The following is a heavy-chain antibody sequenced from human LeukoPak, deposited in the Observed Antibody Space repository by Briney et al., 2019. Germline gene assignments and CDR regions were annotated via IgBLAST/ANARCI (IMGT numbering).Heavy chain of an antibody. CDR1: GGTFSSYA. CDR2: IIPIFGTA. Sequence: PVKVSCKASGGTFSSYAISWVRQAPGQGLEWMGGIIPIFGTANYAQKFQGRVTITADESTSTAYMELSSLRSEDTAVYYCARDAEYSSSLFDYWGQGTLVTVSS. D-gene: IGHD6-6*01. CDR3: ARDAEYSSSLFDY. V-gene: IGHV1-69*13. J-gene: IGHJ4*02.